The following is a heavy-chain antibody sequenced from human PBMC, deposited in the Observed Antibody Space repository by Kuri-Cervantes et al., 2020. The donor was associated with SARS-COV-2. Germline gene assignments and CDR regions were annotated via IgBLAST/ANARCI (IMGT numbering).Heavy chain of an antibody. D-gene: IGHD1-26*01. CDR2: FYSTGVT. Sequence: SETLSLTCTVSGGSTNDYYWGWIRQPPGKGLEWIGYFYSTGVTNYDPSLKTRVTISTDASKNQLSLKLTSVTAADTAVYYCARDNILFSGSGFDTWGQGALVTVSS. CDR1: GGSTNDYY. V-gene: IGHV4-59*01. CDR3: ARDNILFSGSGFDT. J-gene: IGHJ5*02.